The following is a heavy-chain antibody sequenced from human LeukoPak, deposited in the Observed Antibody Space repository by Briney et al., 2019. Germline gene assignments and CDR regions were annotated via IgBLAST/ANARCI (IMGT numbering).Heavy chain of an antibody. Sequence: AGGSLRLSCAASGFSFSTYAISWVRQAPGKGLEWVSCISTTSSYIFYADSVRGRFTISRDNAKNSLYLQMNSLRAEDTAVYYCARVASQDQRIVAVEYWGQGTLVTVSS. V-gene: IGHV3-21*01. CDR2: ISTTSSYI. CDR1: GFSFSTYA. D-gene: IGHD6-13*01. CDR3: ARVASQDQRIVAVEY. J-gene: IGHJ4*02.